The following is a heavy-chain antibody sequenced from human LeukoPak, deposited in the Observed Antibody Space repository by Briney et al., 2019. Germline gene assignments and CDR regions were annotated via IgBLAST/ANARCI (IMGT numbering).Heavy chain of an antibody. CDR3: AKEMGATNYFEY. D-gene: IGHD1-26*01. Sequence: QPGGFLRLSCAASGFAASSNYMTWVRQAPGKGLECVSIIYSGGSTYYADSVKGRFTISRDNSKDTLYLQMNSLRAEDTAVYYCAKEMGATNYFEYWGQGTLVTFSS. V-gene: IGHV3-66*02. CDR2: IYSGGST. CDR1: GFAASSNY. J-gene: IGHJ4*02.